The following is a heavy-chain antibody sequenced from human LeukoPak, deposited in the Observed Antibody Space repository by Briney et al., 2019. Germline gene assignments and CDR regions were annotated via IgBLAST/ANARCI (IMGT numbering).Heavy chain of an antibody. CDR3: VQDLWYGEYEY. CDR2: IWGSGVET. Sequence: PGGSLRLSRAASVFTFSSHGMHWVRQAPGKGREGVSGIWGSGVETFYADSVKGRFTNSRDNSKNTLYLQKNSLRGEDTATYYCVQDLWYGEYEYWGQGTLVTVSS. J-gene: IGHJ4*02. V-gene: IGHV3-23*01. CDR1: VFTFSSHG. D-gene: IGHD3-10*01.